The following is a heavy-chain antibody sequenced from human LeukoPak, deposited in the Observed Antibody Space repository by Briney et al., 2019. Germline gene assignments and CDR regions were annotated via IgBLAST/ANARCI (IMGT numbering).Heavy chain of an antibody. Sequence: SETLSLTCTVSGGSISSYYWSWIRQPAGKGLEWIGRIYTSGSTNYNPSLKSRVTMSVDTSKNQFSLKLRSVTAADTAVCYCARDRYFNLRYYYYYYMDVWGKGTTVTVSS. D-gene: IGHD2/OR15-2a*01. J-gene: IGHJ6*03. CDR1: GGSISSYY. CDR3: ARDRYFNLRYYYYYYMDV. V-gene: IGHV4-4*07. CDR2: IYTSGST.